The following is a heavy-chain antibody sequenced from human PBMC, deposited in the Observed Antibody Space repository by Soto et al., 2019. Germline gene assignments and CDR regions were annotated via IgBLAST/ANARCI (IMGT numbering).Heavy chain of an antibody. Sequence: SETLSLTCTVSGGSISSYYWSWIRQPPGKGLEWIGYIYYSGSTNYNPSLKSRVTISVDTSKNQFSPKLSSVTAADTAVYYCARHEYSGYNFDYWGQGTLVTVSS. V-gene: IGHV4-59*08. CDR3: ARHEYSGYNFDY. CDR2: IYYSGST. D-gene: IGHD5-12*01. CDR1: GGSISSYY. J-gene: IGHJ4*02.